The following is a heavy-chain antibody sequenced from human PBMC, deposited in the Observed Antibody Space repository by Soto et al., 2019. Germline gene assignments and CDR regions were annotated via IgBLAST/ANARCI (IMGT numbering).Heavy chain of an antibody. CDR3: ASDLSGRADV. V-gene: IGHV3-74*01. CDR1: GFTFSSYW. CDR2: MNEDGGTT. Sequence: GGSLRLSCAASGFTFSSYWMHWVRQAPGKGLVWVSRMNEDGGTTDYADSVKGRFTISRDNAKNTLYLQMNSLRVEDTAVYYCASDLSGRADVCGQGTTVXV. J-gene: IGHJ6*02. D-gene: IGHD3-10*01.